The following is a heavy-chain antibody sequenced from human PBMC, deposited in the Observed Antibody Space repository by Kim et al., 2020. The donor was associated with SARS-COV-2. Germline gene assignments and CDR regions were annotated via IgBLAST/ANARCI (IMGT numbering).Heavy chain of an antibody. CDR1: GFTFSSYA. Sequence: GGSLRLSCAASGFTFSSYAMSWVRQAPGKGLEWVSAISGSGGSTYYADSVKGRFTISRDNSKNTLYLQMNSLRAEDTAVYYCAKGTVAGTGGYYYGMDVWGQGTTVTVSS. V-gene: IGHV3-23*01. CDR2: ISGSGGST. D-gene: IGHD6-19*01. J-gene: IGHJ6*02. CDR3: AKGTVAGTGGYYYGMDV.